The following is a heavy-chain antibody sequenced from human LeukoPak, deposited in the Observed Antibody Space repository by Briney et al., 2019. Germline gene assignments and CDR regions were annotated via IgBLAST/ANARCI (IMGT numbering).Heavy chain of an antibody. J-gene: IGHJ4*02. CDR2: ISSSSSYI. Sequence: AGGSLRLSCTASGFSFGGYAMSWFRQAPGKGLEWVSSISSSSSYIYYADSVKGRFTISRDNAKNSLYLQMNSLRAEDTAVYYCAREGVSTRRALDYWGQGTLVTVSS. V-gene: IGHV3-21*01. D-gene: IGHD5/OR15-5a*01. CDR3: AREGVSTRRALDY. CDR1: GFSFGGYA.